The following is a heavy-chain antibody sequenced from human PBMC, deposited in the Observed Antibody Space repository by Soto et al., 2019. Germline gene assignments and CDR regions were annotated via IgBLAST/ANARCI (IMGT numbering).Heavy chain of an antibody. J-gene: IGHJ4*02. CDR1: GGSLRNYY. Sequence: QVQLQESGPGLVKPSETLSLTCSVSGGSLRNYYWMWIRQLPGKGLEWMGYIHYSGGTNYNPSLPSRVTMSVDTPKNQFSLKLTSVTAADTAVYYCARESPGAGHFDYWGQGTLVTVSS. CDR3: ARESPGAGHFDY. D-gene: IGHD6-13*01. V-gene: IGHV4-59*01. CDR2: IHYSGGT.